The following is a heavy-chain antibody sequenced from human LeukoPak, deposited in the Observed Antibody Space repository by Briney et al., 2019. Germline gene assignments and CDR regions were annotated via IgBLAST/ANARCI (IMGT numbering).Heavy chain of an antibody. CDR1: GYTFTGYY. D-gene: IGHD3-10*01. CDR3: ARAGFGELLSHFDY. V-gene: IGHV1-2*02. Sequence: ASVKVSCKASGYTFTGYYMDWVRQAPGQGLEWMGWINPNSGGTNYAQKFQGTVTMTRDTSISTAYMELSRLRSDDTAVYYCARAGFGELLSHFDYWGQGTLVTVSS. J-gene: IGHJ4*02. CDR2: INPNSGGT.